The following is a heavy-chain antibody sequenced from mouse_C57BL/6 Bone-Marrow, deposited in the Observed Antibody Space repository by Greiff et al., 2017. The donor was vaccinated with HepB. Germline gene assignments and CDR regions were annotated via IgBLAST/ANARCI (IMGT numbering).Heavy chain of an antibody. J-gene: IGHJ1*03. Sequence: VQLQQSVAELVRPGASVKLSCTASGFNIKNTYMHWVKQRPEQGLEWIGRIDPANGNTKYAPKFQGKATIAADTSSNTAYLQLSSLTSEDTAIYYCARYYYGSSPHWYFDVWGTGTTVTVSS. V-gene: IGHV14-3*01. CDR1: GFNIKNTY. CDR2: IDPANGNT. D-gene: IGHD1-1*01. CDR3: ARYYYGSSPHWYFDV.